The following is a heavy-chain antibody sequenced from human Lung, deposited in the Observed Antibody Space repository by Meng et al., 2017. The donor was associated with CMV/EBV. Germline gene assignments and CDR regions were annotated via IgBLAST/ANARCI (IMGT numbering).Heavy chain of an antibody. Sequence: GESXKISXAASGFSFSDNYMDWFRQAPGKGLECVGRIRIKAATYSTDYAASVKGGFTISKDNSKNSLYLQMNSLNVQDAAVYFCAKVFLGAGEYWGQGTPVTVSS. J-gene: IGHJ1*01. D-gene: IGHD3-10*01. CDR1: GFSFSDNY. CDR2: IRIKAATYST. V-gene: IGHV3-72*01. CDR3: AKVFLGAGEY.